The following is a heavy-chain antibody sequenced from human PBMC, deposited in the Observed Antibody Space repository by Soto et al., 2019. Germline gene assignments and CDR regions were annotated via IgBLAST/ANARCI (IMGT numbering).Heavy chain of an antibody. D-gene: IGHD6-13*01. J-gene: IGHJ6*03. CDR1: GYTFTSYA. CDR3: ARDREQQLIRGYYYMDV. CDR2: INADNANT. Sequence: QVQLVQSGAEVKEPGASVKVSCKASGYTFTSYAMHWVRQAPGQRLEWVGWINADNANTKYSPRFQGRVTITRDTTASTAYMELSSLRSEDTAVYYCARDREQQLIRGYYYMDVWGRGTTVTVSS. V-gene: IGHV1-3*01.